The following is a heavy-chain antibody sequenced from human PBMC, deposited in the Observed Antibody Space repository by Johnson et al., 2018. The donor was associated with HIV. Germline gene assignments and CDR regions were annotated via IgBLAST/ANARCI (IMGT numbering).Heavy chain of an antibody. CDR3: TTGLYWNDAFNI. J-gene: IGHJ3*02. CDR1: GFTFSDYY. D-gene: IGHD1-1*01. V-gene: IGHV3-11*01. CDR2: ISSGGNMM. Sequence: QVQLVESGGGLVKPGGSLRLSCAASGFTFSDYYMNWIRQAPGKGLQWVSYISSGGNMMYYADSVKGRFTISRDNAKNSLYLQMNCLKTEDTAVYYCTTGLYWNDAFNIWGQGTMVTVSS.